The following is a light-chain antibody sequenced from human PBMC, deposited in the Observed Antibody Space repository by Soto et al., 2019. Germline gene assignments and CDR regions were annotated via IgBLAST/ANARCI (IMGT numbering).Light chain of an antibody. CDR3: SSYTTCSTREGV. Sequence: QSVLTQPASVSGSPGQSITISCTGTSSDVGGYNRVSWYQQHPGKAPKLMIYDITIRPSGVSNRFSGSKSGNTASLTISGLQAEDEAEYYCSSYTTCSTREGVFGTGTKLTVL. CDR2: DIT. J-gene: IGLJ1*01. V-gene: IGLV2-14*01. CDR1: SSDVGGYNR.